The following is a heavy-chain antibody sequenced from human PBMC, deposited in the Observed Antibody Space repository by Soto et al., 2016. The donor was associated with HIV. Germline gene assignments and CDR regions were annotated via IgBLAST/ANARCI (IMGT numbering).Heavy chain of an antibody. CDR2: IGTAGDST. J-gene: IGHJ4*02. V-gene: IGHV3-23*01. CDR1: GFTLSSYA. CDR3: DEKELTMVRGLIMTSLTP. D-gene: IGHD3-10*01. Sequence: EVQLLESGGNLVQPGGSLRLSCAASGFTLSSYAMSWVRQSPGKGLEWISAIGTAGDSTFHIDSVKGRFTISRDTSKNTLYLQMNSLRAEDTAVYYCDEKELTMVRGLIMTSLTPWGQGTLVHRLL.